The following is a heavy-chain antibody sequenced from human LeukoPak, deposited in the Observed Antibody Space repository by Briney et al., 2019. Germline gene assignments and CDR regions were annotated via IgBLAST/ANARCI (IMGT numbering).Heavy chain of an antibody. V-gene: IGHV4-34*01. Sequence: SETLSLTCAVYGGSFSGYYWSRIRQPPGKGLEWIGEINHSGSTNYNPSLKSRVTISVDTSKNQFSLKLSSVTAADTAVYYCASSGWGNYYYYGMDVWGQGTTVTVSS. D-gene: IGHD6-19*01. CDR3: ASSGWGNYYYYGMDV. CDR2: INHSGST. CDR1: GGSFSGYY. J-gene: IGHJ6*02.